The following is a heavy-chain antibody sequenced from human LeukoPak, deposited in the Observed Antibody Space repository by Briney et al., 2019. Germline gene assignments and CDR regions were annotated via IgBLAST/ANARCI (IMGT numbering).Heavy chain of an antibody. V-gene: IGHV5-51*01. CDR3: ATGYSYGYYGY. Sequence: PGESLKISCKASGYRFTSYWIGWVRQMPGKGLEWMGAIHPGEYERRYSPSFEGQVTIPADKSISTAYMQWSSLKASDTAMYYCATGYSYGYYGYWGQGTLVTVSS. CDR2: IHPGEYER. J-gene: IGHJ4*02. CDR1: GYRFTSYW. D-gene: IGHD5-18*01.